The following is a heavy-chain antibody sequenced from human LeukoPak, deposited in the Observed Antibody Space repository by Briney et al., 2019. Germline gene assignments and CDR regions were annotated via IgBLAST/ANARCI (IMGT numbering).Heavy chain of an antibody. CDR1: GFSFSSYW. J-gene: IGHJ4*02. V-gene: IGHV3-74*01. CDR3: ATSLGPLTDY. Sequence: GSLSLSCAASGFSFSSYWMHWVRQTPGKGLVWASRINSDGSSTTYADSVKGRFTMSRDNAKSTLYLQMSSLRAEDTAVYYCATSLGPLTDYWGQGTLVTVSS. CDR2: INSDGSST. D-gene: IGHD7-27*01.